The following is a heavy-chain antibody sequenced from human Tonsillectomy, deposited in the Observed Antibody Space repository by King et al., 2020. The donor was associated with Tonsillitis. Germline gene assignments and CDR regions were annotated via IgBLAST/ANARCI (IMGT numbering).Heavy chain of an antibody. D-gene: IGHD3-10*01. Sequence: VQLVESGGGLVQPGGSLRLSCAASGFTVSNSYFTWVRQAPGKGLEWVSVIYSGGRTFDADSVKGRVTISRDSSKNTLYLQMNSLTAEDTAVYYCARGISRFGLDYWGQGTLVTVCS. CDR1: GFTVSNSY. V-gene: IGHV3-66*01. J-gene: IGHJ4*02. CDR3: ARGISRFGLDY. CDR2: IYSGGRT.